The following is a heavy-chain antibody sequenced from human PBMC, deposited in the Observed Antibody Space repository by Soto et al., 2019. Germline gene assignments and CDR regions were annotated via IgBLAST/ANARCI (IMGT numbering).Heavy chain of an antibody. Sequence: GGALRLSCAASGFTFSSYWMSWVRQAPGKGLEWVANIKQDGSEKYYVDSVKGRFTISRDNAKNSLYLQMNSLRAEDTAVYYCARAPHIVVVPTHDAFDIWGQGTMVTVSS. V-gene: IGHV3-7*01. J-gene: IGHJ3*02. CDR3: ARAPHIVVVPTHDAFDI. D-gene: IGHD2-2*01. CDR1: GFTFSSYW. CDR2: IKQDGSEK.